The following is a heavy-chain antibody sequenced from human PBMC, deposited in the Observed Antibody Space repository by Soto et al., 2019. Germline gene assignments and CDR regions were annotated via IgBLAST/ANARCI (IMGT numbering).Heavy chain of an antibody. J-gene: IGHJ6*02. V-gene: IGHV4-59*01. Sequence: SATLSLTCTVSGGSISSYYWSWIRQPPGKGLEWIGYIYYSGSTNYNPSLKSRVTISVDTSKNQFSLKLSSVTAADTAVYYCARGTYYYDSSGTGHYGMDVWGQGTTVTVSS. CDR3: ARGTYYYDSSGTGHYGMDV. CDR2: IYYSGST. CDR1: GGSISSYY. D-gene: IGHD3-22*01.